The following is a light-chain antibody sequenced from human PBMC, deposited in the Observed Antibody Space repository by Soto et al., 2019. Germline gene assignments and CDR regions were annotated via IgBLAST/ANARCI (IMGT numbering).Light chain of an antibody. J-gene: IGLJ1*01. V-gene: IGLV2-23*01. CDR2: EGS. Sequence: QSALTQPASVSGSPGQSITISCTGTSSDVGSYNLVSWYQQHPGKAPKLMIYEGSKRPSGVSNRFSGSKSGNTASLTISGIQAEDDSDYYCCSYAGSLYVLGTGTKVTVL. CDR1: SSDVGSYNL. CDR3: CSYAGSLYV.